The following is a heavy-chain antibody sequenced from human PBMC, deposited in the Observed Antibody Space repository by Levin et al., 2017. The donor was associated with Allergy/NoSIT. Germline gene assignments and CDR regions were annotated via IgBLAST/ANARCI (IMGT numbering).Heavy chain of an antibody. CDR2: IGGSGIDA. D-gene: IGHD1-26*01. Sequence: GGSLRLSCTASGFTFNKYGLTWVRQAPGKGLEWVASIGGSGIDANYADSVRGRFTITRDMNMIFLQMNRLRVQDTAVYYCAKDPMWDRYNFDMDVWGQGTSVIVSS. V-gene: IGHV3-23*01. J-gene: IGHJ6*02. CDR3: AKDPMWDRYNFDMDV. CDR1: GFTFNKYG.